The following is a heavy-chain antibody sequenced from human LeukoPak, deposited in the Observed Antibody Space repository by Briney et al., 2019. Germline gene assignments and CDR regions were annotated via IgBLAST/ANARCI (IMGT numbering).Heavy chain of an antibody. CDR3: ARLAYYGSGSYYNRPIDY. CDR1: GFTVSSNY. D-gene: IGHD3-10*01. Sequence: GGSLRLSCAASGFTVSSNYMSWVRQAPGKGLEWVSVIYSGGSTYYADSVKGRFTISRDNSKNTLYLQINSLRAEDTAVYYCARLAYYGSGSYYNRPIDYWGQGTLVTVSS. J-gene: IGHJ4*02. V-gene: IGHV3-53*01. CDR2: IYSGGST.